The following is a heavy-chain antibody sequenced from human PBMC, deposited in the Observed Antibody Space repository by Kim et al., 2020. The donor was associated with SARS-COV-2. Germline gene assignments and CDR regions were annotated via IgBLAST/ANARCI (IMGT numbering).Heavy chain of an antibody. V-gene: IGHV3-23*03. CDR2: IYSGGSST. CDR3: ALTGGYYDRSGYYADRYYFDY. CDR1: GFTFSSYA. Sequence: GGSLRLSCAASGFTFSSYAMSWVRQAPGKGLEWVSVIYSGGSSTYYADSVKGRFTISRDNSKNTLYLQMNSLRAEDTAVYYCALTGGYYDRSGYYADRYYFDYWGQGTLVTVSS. D-gene: IGHD3-22*01. J-gene: IGHJ4*02.